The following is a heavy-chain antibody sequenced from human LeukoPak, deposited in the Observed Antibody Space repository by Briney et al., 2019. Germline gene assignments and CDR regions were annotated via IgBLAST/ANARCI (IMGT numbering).Heavy chain of an antibody. V-gene: IGHV1-8*02. J-gene: IGHJ6*03. CDR2: MNPNSGNT. D-gene: IGHD2-15*01. Sequence: PRASVTVSCKASGYTFTSYGISWVRQAPGQGLEWMGWMNPNSGNTGYAQKFQGRVTMTRNTSISTAYMELSSLRSEDTAVYYCARLQPGVAAPYYYYYYYMDVWGKGTTVTISS. CDR1: GYTFTSYG. CDR3: ARLQPGVAAPYYYYYYYMDV.